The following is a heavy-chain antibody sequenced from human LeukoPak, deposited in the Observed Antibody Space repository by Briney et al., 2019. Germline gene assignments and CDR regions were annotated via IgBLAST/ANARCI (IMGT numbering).Heavy chain of an antibody. CDR1: GFTFSSSW. V-gene: IGHV3-7*01. Sequence: GGSLRLSCAASGFTFSSSWMGWVRQAPGKGLEWVANIKQDGSEKYYVDSVKGRVTISRDNAKNSLYLQMNSLRAEDTAVDYCAREGLRWLDYWGQGTLVTVSS. CDR2: IKQDGSEK. D-gene: IGHD4-23*01. J-gene: IGHJ4*02. CDR3: AREGLRWLDY.